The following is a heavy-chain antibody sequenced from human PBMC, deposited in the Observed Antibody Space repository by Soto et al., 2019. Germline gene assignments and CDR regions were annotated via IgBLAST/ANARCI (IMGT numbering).Heavy chain of an antibody. CDR2: IYPGDSDT. D-gene: IGHD3-16*02. V-gene: IGHV5-51*01. CDR3: ARIGDYIWGSYPFDY. J-gene: IGHJ4*02. CDR1: GYSFTSYW. Sequence: PGESLKISCKGSGYSFTSYWIGWVRQMPGKGLEWMGIIYPGDSDTRYSPSFQGQVTISADKSISTAYLQWSSLKASDTAMYYCARIGDYIWGSYPFDYWGQGTLVTVSS.